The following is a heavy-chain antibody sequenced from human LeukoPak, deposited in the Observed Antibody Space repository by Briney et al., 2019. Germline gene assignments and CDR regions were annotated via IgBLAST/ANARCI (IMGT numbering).Heavy chain of an antibody. CDR3: ARTAIAAAGPDCQYHYMDV. Sequence: GASVKVSCKASGYTFTGHYMHWLRQAPGQGLEWMGWISPNTGDTDYAQRFQGRVTMTRDPAVGTAYMELNNLRSDDTAVYYCARTAIAAAGPDCQYHYMDVWGKGTTVTVSS. V-gene: IGHV1-2*02. CDR1: GYTFTGHY. J-gene: IGHJ6*03. CDR2: ISPNTGDT. D-gene: IGHD6-13*01.